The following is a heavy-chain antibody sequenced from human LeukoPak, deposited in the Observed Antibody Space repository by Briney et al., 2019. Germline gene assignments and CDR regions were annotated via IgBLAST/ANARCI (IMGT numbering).Heavy chain of an antibody. D-gene: IGHD3-22*01. CDR3: PTTSYYYDSPDY. CDR1: GGSISSTSYY. CDR2: IYYSWVT. V-gene: IGHV4-39*01. Sequence: PSETLSLTCTVSGGSISSTSYYWGWIRQPPVKGLEWIGSIYYSWVTYYNPSLKSRVTISVDTSKNQFSLKLSSVTAADTAVYYCPTTSYYYDSPDYWGQGTLVTVSS. J-gene: IGHJ4*02.